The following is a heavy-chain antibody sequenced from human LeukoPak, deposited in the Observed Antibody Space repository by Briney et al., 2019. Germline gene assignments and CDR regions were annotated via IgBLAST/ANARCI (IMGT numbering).Heavy chain of an antibody. J-gene: IGHJ6*03. CDR2: ISGSGGST. D-gene: IGHD6-6*01. Sequence: GGSLRLSCAASGFHFTTYWMGWVRQAPGKGLEWVSAISGSGGSTYYADSVKGRFTISRDNSKNTLYLQMNSLRAEDTAVYYCAKDGIAAPPHYYYYYYMDVWGKGTTVTVSS. CDR3: AKDGIAAPPHYYYYYYMDV. V-gene: IGHV3-23*01. CDR1: GFHFTTYW.